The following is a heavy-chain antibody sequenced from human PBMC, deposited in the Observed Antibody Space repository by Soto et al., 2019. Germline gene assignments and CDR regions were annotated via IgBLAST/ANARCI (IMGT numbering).Heavy chain of an antibody. CDR1: GSIFRGYG. V-gene: IGHV3-33*01. J-gene: IGHJ4*02. CDR3: ARDGVGATAFWGYLDY. CDR2: IRFDGSNI. Sequence: QVLLVESGGGVVQPGRSLRLSCAASGSIFRGYGMHWVRQAAGKGLEWVAVIRFDGSNINYADFVMGRFTISRDNSKNTLYLEMNSLRVEDTAVYYCARDGVGATAFWGYLDYWGQGTLVTVSS. D-gene: IGHD2-15*01.